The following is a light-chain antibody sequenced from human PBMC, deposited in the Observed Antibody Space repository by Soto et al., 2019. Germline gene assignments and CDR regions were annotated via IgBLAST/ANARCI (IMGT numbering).Light chain of an antibody. CDR3: QQYNFPLA. V-gene: IGKV1-5*01. J-gene: IGKJ1*01. CDR2: DAS. Sequence: DIQMTQSPSTLSASVGDRVTITCRASQSISSWLAWYQQKPGKAPKLLIYDASSLESGVPSRFSGSGSGTEFTLTISSLQPDDFATYYCQQYNFPLAFGQGTKVEIK. CDR1: QSISSW.